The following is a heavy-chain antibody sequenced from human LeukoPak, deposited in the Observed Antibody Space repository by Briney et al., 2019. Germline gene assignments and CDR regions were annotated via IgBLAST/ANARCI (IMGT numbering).Heavy chain of an antibody. CDR3: AKPREYDSSHFAH. D-gene: IGHD3-22*01. V-gene: IGHV3-66*04. CDR2: IYSGSST. CDR1: GFTVSSKY. Sequence: GGSLRLSWAASGFTVSSKYISWVRHAPGEWMEWVSVIYSGSSTYYADSVKGRFTISRDNSKNTLYFQMNSLRAEDTAVYYCAKPREYDSSHFAHWGQGTLVTVSS. J-gene: IGHJ4*02.